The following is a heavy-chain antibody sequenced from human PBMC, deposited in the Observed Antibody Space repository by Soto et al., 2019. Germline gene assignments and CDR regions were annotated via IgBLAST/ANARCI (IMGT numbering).Heavy chain of an antibody. V-gene: IGHV4-34*01. Sequence: QVQLQQWGAGLLKPSETLSLTCAVYGGSFSGYYWSWIRQPPGKGLEWIGEINHSGSTNYNPSLKSXXTXSXXTSKNQFSLKLSSVTAADTAVYYCAREDYYGSGVHWGQGTLVTVSS. D-gene: IGHD3-10*01. J-gene: IGHJ4*02. CDR2: INHSGST. CDR1: GGSFSGYY. CDR3: AREDYYGSGVH.